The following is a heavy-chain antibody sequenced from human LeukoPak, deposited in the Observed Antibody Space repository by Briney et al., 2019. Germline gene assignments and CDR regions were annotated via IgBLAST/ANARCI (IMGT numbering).Heavy chain of an antibody. CDR3: ARGIAAAGAFDI. J-gene: IGHJ3*02. V-gene: IGHV1-8*01. CDR2: MNPNSGNT. Sequence: ASVKVSCKASGYTFTSYDINWVRQAPGQGLEWMGWMNPNSGNTGYAQKFQGRVTMTRNTSIGTAYMELSSLRSEDTAVYYCARGIAAAGAFDIWGQGTMVTVSS. D-gene: IGHD6-13*01. CDR1: GYTFTSYD.